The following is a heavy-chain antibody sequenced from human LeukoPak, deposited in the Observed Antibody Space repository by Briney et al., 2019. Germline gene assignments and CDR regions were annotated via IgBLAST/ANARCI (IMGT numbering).Heavy chain of an antibody. Sequence: GGSLRLSCAASGFTFSSYAMSWVRKAPGKGLEWVSAISGSGGSTYYSDSVKGRFTISRDNSKNTLYLQMNSLRAEDTAVYYCAKDYYDSSGYPIGDAFDIWGQGTMVTVSS. J-gene: IGHJ3*02. D-gene: IGHD3-22*01. V-gene: IGHV3-23*01. CDR2: ISGSGGST. CDR1: GFTFSSYA. CDR3: AKDYYDSSGYPIGDAFDI.